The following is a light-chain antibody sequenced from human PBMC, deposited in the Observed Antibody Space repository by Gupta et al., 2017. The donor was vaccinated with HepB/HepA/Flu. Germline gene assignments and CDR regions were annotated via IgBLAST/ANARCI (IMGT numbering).Light chain of an antibody. CDR3: QQYGSSPLYT. J-gene: IGKJ2*01. Sequence: ENALTQSPCTLSLSPGERATLSCRASRSFSSSYLAWYQQKPGQAPRLLIYGASYRATGIPDRFSGSESGTDFTLTISRLEPEDFAVYYCQQYGSSPLYTFGQGTKLEIK. CDR2: GAS. CDR1: RSFSSSY. V-gene: IGKV3-20*01.